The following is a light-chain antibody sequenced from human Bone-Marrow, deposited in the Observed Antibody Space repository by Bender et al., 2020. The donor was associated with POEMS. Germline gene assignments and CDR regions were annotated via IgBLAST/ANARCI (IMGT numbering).Light chain of an antibody. V-gene: IGLV2-14*01. CDR2: EVS. CDR3: CSYTSSTTLV. J-gene: IGLJ2*01. Sequence: QSALTQPPSASGSPGQSVTISCIGTSSDVGGYNYVSWYQQHPDKAPKLMIYEVSNRPSGVSNRFSGSKSGNTASLTISGLQPEDEADYYCCSYTSSTTLVFGGGTKLTVL. CDR1: SSDVGGYNY.